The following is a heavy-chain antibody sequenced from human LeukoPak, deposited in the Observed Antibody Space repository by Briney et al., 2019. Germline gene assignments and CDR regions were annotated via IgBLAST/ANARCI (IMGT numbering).Heavy chain of an antibody. D-gene: IGHD3-3*01. CDR1: GYTFTSYG. V-gene: IGHV1-18*01. Sequence: ASVKVSCKASGYTFTSYGISWVRQAPGQGLGWMGWISAYNGNTNYAQKLQGRVTMTTDTSTSTAYMELRSLRSDDTAVYYCARDPPPLRLLEWFNAFDIWGQGTMVTVSS. CDR3: ARDPPPLRLLEWFNAFDI. J-gene: IGHJ3*02. CDR2: ISAYNGNT.